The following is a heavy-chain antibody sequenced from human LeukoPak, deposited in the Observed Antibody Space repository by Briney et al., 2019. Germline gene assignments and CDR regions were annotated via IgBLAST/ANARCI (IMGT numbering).Heavy chain of an antibody. D-gene: IGHD4-23*01. CDR1: RFTFSSYS. CDR3: ARDRLRWPKIDY. Sequence: GGSLRLSCAASRFTFSSYSMNWVRQAPGKGLEWISCISSSSTSIYYADSVKGRFTISRDNAKNSLSLQMNSLESEDTAVYYCARDRLRWPKIDYWGQGSLVTVSS. J-gene: IGHJ4*02. CDR2: ISSSSTSI. V-gene: IGHV3-48*01.